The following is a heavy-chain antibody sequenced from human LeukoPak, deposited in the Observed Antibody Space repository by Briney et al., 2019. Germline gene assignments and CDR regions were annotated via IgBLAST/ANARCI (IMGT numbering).Heavy chain of an antibody. V-gene: IGHV3-30*18. J-gene: IGHJ6*02. CDR1: GFTFSSYG. CDR2: ISYDGSNK. CDR3: AKERGGVQYGDYYYYYYYGMDV. D-gene: IGHD4-17*01. Sequence: PGRSLRLSCAASGFTFSSYGMHWVRQAPGKGLEWVAVISYDGSNKYYADSVKGRFTISRDSSKITLYLQMNSLRAEDTAEYYCAKERGGVQYGDYYYYYYYGMDVWGQGTTVTVSS.